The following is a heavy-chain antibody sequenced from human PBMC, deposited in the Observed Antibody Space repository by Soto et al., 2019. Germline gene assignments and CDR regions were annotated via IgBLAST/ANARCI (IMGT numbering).Heavy chain of an antibody. CDR1: GGSISSSSYY. D-gene: IGHD5-12*01. Sequence: SETLSLTCTVSGGSISSSSYYWGWIRQPPGKGLEWIGSIYYSGSTYYNPSLKSRVTISVDTSKNQFSLKLSSVTAAETAVYYCARHPGWLQYDYWGQGTLVTVSS. J-gene: IGHJ4*02. CDR3: ARHPGWLQYDY. CDR2: IYYSGST. V-gene: IGHV4-39*01.